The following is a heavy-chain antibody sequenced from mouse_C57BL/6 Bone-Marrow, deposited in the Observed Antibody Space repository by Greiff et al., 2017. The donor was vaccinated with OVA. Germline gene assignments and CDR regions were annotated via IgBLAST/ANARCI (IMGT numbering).Heavy chain of an antibody. J-gene: IGHJ3*01. Sequence: VQLQESGAELMKPGASVKLSCKATGYTFTGYWIEWVKQRPGHGLEWIGEILPGSGSTNYNEKFKGKATFTADTSSNTAYMQLSSLTTEDSAIYYCARGPSIYDGYPFAYWGQGTLVTVSA. CDR3: ARGPSIYDGYPFAY. D-gene: IGHD2-3*01. V-gene: IGHV1-9*01. CDR2: ILPGSGST. CDR1: GYTFTGYW.